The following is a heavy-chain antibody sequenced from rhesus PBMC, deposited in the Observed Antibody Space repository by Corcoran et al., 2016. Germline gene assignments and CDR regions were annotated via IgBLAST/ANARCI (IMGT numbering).Heavy chain of an antibody. D-gene: IGHD6-13*01. CDR2: IYGSGGSN. V-gene: IGHV4S14*01. J-gene: IGHJ4*01. Sequence: QVQLQESGPGLVKPSETLSLTCAVSGYSISSNYWYWSRHPPGKGLGWIGSIYGSGGSNYLNPSLKSRVTLSVDTSKNQFSLKLSSVTAADTAVYYCARSPRYSSWPYFDYWGQGVLVTVSS. CDR1: GYSISSNY. CDR3: ARSPRYSSWPYFDY.